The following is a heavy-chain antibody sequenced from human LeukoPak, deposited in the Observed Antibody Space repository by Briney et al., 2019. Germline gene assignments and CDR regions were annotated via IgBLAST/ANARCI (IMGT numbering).Heavy chain of an antibody. D-gene: IGHD4-17*01. J-gene: IGHJ3*02. CDR3: AKDISNGDYPDAFDI. V-gene: IGHV3-43*01. CDR1: GFTFDDYT. CDR2: ISWDGGST. Sequence: GGSLRLSCAASGFTFDDYTMHWVRQAPGKGLEWVSLISWDGGSTYYADSVKGRFTISRDNAKNSLYLQMNSLRAEDTALYYCAKDISNGDYPDAFDIWGQGTMVTVSS.